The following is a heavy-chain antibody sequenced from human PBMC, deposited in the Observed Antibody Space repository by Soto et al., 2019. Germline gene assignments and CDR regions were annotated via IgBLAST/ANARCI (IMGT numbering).Heavy chain of an antibody. J-gene: IGHJ6*02. CDR1: GFTFGSYA. CDR3: ARDRLRYNWNDFPYYYYGMDV. D-gene: IGHD1-1*01. Sequence: GGSLRLSCAASGFTFGSYARHWVRQAPGKGLEGVSVISYDGSNKYYADSVKGRFTISRDNSKNTLYLQMNSLRAEDTAVYYCARDRLRYNWNDFPYYYYGMDVWGQGTTVTVSS. V-gene: IGHV3-30-3*01. CDR2: ISYDGSNK.